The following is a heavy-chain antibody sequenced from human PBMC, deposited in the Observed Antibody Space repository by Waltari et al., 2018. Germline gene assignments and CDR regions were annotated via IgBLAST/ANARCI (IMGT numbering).Heavy chain of an antibody. D-gene: IGHD3-9*01. Sequence: QVQLQESGPGLVKPSETLSLTCTVSGDSINNHHWAWIRQPPGKGLEWIGYAYYTGRTNDNPSFRSRLTISGDTSKNQFSLNLNSVTAADTAVYYCARDLGGFNHFDWFLSIWGPGTMVTVSS. CDR1: GDSINNHH. J-gene: IGHJ3*02. CDR3: ARDLGGFNHFDWFLSI. CDR2: AYYTGRT. V-gene: IGHV4-59*11.